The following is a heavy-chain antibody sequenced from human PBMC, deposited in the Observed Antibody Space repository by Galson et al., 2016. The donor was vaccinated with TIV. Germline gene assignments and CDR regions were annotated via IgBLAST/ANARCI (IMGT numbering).Heavy chain of an antibody. Sequence: SVKASCKVSGNSLNELVIRWVRQAPGKGLEWMGGFDPEVSKTVYAQMLQGRVTMAADTSRNTAYMELGSLRFEDTAVYYCATVAWFPGLSLDNWGQGTLVTVSS. CDR3: ATVAWFPGLSLDN. D-gene: IGHD2/OR15-2a*01. CDR1: GNSLNELV. J-gene: IGHJ4*02. CDR2: FDPEVSKT. V-gene: IGHV1-24*01.